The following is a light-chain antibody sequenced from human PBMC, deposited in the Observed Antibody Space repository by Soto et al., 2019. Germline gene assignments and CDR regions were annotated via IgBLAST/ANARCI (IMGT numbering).Light chain of an antibody. CDR3: SSFASSNTWG. J-gene: IGLJ3*02. Sequence: QSALPQPPSASGSPGQSVTISCTGTSSDVGAYNYVSWYQQHAGKAPKLVIYEVTKRPSGVPDRFSGSKSANTASLTVSGLQAEDEADYYCSSFASSNTWGFGGGTKLTVL. CDR1: SSDVGAYNY. V-gene: IGLV2-8*01. CDR2: EVT.